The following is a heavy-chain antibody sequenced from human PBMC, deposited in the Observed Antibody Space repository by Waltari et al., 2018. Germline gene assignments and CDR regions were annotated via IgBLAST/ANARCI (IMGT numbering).Heavy chain of an antibody. CDR3: VRAKTGDYYYYYMDV. CDR1: GFTFSRYN. J-gene: IGHJ6*03. V-gene: IGHV3-48*04. CDR2: ISSFGTT. Sequence: EVQLVESGGGLVQPGGSLRLSCAASGFTFSRYNMNWVRQAPGKGLEWLSYISSFGTTDYADSVKGRFTISRDNADNSLSLQMNSLRAEDTAVYYCVRAKTGDYYYYYMDVWGKGTTVTISS. D-gene: IGHD3-10*01.